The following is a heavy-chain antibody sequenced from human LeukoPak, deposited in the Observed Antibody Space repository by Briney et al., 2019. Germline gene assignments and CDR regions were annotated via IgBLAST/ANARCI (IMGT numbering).Heavy chain of an antibody. V-gene: IGHV3-21*01. Sequence: GGSLRLACTGAGFTFATYTFNWVRQAPGKGLEWVASIGATQTYIYYADSVKGRFTISRDNAKNSLYLQMNSLRAEDTAVYYCARYCSSTSCYAADYWGQGTLVTVSS. J-gene: IGHJ4*01. CDR3: ARYCSSTSCYAADY. D-gene: IGHD2-2*01. CDR2: IGATQTYI. CDR1: GFTFATYT.